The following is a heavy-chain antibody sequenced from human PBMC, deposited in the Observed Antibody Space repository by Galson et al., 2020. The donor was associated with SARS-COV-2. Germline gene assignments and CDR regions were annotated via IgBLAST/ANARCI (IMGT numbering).Heavy chain of an antibody. J-gene: IGHJ3*02. Sequence: SQTLSLTCAVSGPSISSGSYSWNWIRQPPGKGLEWIGYISNSGGTYYNPSLKSRVTISGDRSKNQFSLRLSSVTAADTAVYYCARLHYGEYAPEAFDIWGPGTRVTVAS. D-gene: IGHD4-17*01. CDR1: GPSISSGSYS. CDR3: ARLHYGEYAPEAFDI. V-gene: IGHV4-30-2*01. CDR2: ISNSGGT.